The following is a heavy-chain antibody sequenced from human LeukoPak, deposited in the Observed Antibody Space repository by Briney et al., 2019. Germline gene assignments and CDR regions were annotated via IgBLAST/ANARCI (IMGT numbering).Heavy chain of an antibody. J-gene: IGHJ3*02. V-gene: IGHV3-30*03. CDR1: GFTFSSFG. CDR3: ARDCKVRGVIPNAFDI. CDR2: ISYDGSNQ. Sequence: GGSLRLSCAVSGFTFSSFGMYWVRQAPGKGLEWVALISYDGSNQYFGDSVKGRFTISRDNFKNRLYLQMKSLRPEDTAVYYCARDCKVRGVIPNAFDIWGQGTMVTVSS. D-gene: IGHD3-10*01.